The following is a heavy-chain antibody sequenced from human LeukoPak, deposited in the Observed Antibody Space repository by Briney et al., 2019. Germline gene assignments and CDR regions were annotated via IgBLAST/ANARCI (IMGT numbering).Heavy chain of an antibody. CDR2: IYHSGST. CDR1: GGSISSGGYY. CDR3: AARGVGYDFWSGHFR. V-gene: IGHV4-30-2*01. J-gene: IGHJ4*02. Sequence: PSETLSLTCTVSGGSISSGGYYWSWIRQPPGKGLEWIGYIYHSGSTYYNPSLKSRVTISVDRSKNQFSLKLSSVTAADTAVYYCAARGVGYDFWSGHFRWGQGTLVTVSS. D-gene: IGHD3-3*01.